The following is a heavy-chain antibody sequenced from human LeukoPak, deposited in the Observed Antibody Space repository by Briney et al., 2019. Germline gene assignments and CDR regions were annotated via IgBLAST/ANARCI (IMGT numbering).Heavy chain of an antibody. CDR2: FYPTDSDT. J-gene: IGHJ4*02. D-gene: IGHD5-24*01. CDR3: GKRNDHNSFDY. CDR1: GYTFTSYW. V-gene: IGHV5-51*01. Sequence: LGESLKISCKGSGYTFTSYWIGWVPQLPGKGLEWMGIFYPTDSDTRYSPSFQGQVTISADKSISTAYLQWSSLSASDTAMYYCGKRNDHNSFDYRGQGTLVTVSS.